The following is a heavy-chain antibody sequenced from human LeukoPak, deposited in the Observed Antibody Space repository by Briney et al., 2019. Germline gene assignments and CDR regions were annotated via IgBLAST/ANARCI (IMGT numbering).Heavy chain of an antibody. J-gene: IGHJ4*02. D-gene: IGHD4-17*01. CDR1: GFTFSRYG. V-gene: IGHV3-30*02. CDR3: ARDGTRSSDY. CDR2: IQSDGTDT. Sequence: GGSLRLSCASSGFTFSRYGMHWVRQAPGKGLEWVALIQSDGTDTYYIDSVKGRFTISRDKSKNTLYLQMNSLRVEDSAVYFCARDGTRSSDYWGQGTLVTVSS.